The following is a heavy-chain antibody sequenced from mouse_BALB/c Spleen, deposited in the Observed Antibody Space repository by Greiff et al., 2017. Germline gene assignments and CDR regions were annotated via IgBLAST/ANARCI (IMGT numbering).Heavy chain of an antibody. CDR2: ISSGGGST. Sequence: EVKLVESGGGLVKPGGSLKLSCAASGFAFSSYDMSWVRQTPEKRLEWVAYISSGGGSTYYPDTVKGRFTISRDNAKNTLYLQMSSLKSEDTAMYYCARSGNFRMDYWGQGTSVTVSS. CDR3: ARSGNFRMDY. V-gene: IGHV5-12-1*01. J-gene: IGHJ4*01. CDR1: GFAFSSYD. D-gene: IGHD1-1*01.